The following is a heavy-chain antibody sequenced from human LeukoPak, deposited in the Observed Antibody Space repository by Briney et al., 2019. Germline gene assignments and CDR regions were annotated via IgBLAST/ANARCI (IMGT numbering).Heavy chain of an antibody. Sequence: ASVKVSCKASGYTFPGYYMHWVRQAPGQGLEWMGRINPNSGGTNYAQKFQGRVTMTRDTSISTAYMELSRLRSDDTAVYYCARSDYGDYLVDYWGQGTLVTVSS. D-gene: IGHD4-17*01. V-gene: IGHV1-2*06. CDR3: ARSDYGDYLVDY. J-gene: IGHJ4*02. CDR1: GYTFPGYY. CDR2: INPNSGGT.